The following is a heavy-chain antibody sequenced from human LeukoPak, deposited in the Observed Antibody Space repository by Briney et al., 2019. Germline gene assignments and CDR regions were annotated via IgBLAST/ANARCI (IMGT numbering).Heavy chain of an antibody. Sequence: GGSLRLSCAASGFTFSSYAMSWVRQAPGKGLEWVSAISGSGGSTYYADSVKGRFTISRDSSKNTLYLQMNSLRAEDTAVYYCAKVDGYSSSYFDYWGQGTLVTVSS. J-gene: IGHJ4*02. D-gene: IGHD6-6*01. CDR3: AKVDGYSSSYFDY. CDR2: ISGSGGST. V-gene: IGHV3-23*01. CDR1: GFTFSSYA.